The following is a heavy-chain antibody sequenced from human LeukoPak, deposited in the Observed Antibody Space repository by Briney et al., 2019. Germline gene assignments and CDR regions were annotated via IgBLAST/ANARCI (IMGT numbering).Heavy chain of an antibody. Sequence: ASVKVSCKASGYTFTSYYMHWVRQAPGQGLEWMGIINPSGGSTSYAQKFQGRVTMTTDTSMSTAYMELRSLRSDDTAVYYCATTVTTRDSYDLDVWGQGTTVTVSS. CDR2: INPSGGST. CDR3: ATTVTTRDSYDLDV. D-gene: IGHD4-11*01. V-gene: IGHV1-46*01. J-gene: IGHJ6*02. CDR1: GYTFTSYY.